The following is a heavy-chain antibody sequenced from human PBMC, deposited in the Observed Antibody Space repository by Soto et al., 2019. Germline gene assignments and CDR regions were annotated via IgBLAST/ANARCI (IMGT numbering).Heavy chain of an antibody. CDR1: GFIFSTYG. V-gene: IGHV3-30*18. D-gene: IGHD5-12*01. Sequence: QMQLVESGGGVVQPGRSLRVSCEASGFIFSTYGMHWVRQAPGKGLEWVAVISYDGRNKYYADSVRGRFTISRDNSKNTLHLQMNSLRVEDTAVYYCAKDTATAIPSYYFYGMDVWGQGTTVTVSS. J-gene: IGHJ6*02. CDR2: ISYDGRNK. CDR3: AKDTATAIPSYYFYGMDV.